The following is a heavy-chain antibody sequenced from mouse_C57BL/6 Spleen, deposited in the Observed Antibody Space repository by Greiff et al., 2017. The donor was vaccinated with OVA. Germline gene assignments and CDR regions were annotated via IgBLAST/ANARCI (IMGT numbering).Heavy chain of an antibody. CDR3: ARLHYGSSYWYFDV. D-gene: IGHD1-1*01. CDR2: IYPGSGST. J-gene: IGHJ1*03. Sequence: QVQLQQPGAELVKPGASVKMSCKASGYTFTGYWITWVKQRPGQGLEWIGDIYPGSGSTNYNEKFKSKATLTVDTSSSTAYMQLSSLTSEDSAVYYCARLHYGSSYWYFDVWGTGTTVTVSS. CDR1: GYTFTGYW. V-gene: IGHV1-55*01.